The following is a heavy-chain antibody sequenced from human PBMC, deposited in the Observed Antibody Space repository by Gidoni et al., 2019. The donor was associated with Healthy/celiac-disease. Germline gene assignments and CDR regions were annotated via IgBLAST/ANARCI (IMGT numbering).Heavy chain of an antibody. CDR1: GGSISSYY. J-gene: IGHJ4*02. CDR3: ARGGRATVVTPFDY. CDR2: IYYSGST. Sequence: QVQLQESVPGLVKPSEPLSLTCTVSGGSISSYYWSWIRQPPGKGLEWIGYIYYSGSTNYNPSLKSRVTISVDTSKNQFSLKLSSVTAADTAVYYCARGGRATVVTPFDYWGQGTLVTVSS. D-gene: IGHD4-17*01. V-gene: IGHV4-59*01.